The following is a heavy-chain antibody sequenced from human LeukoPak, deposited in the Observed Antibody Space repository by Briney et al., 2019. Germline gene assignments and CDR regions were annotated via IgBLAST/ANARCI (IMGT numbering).Heavy chain of an antibody. Sequence: GGSLRLSCAASGFTFSSYGMHWVRQAPGKGLEWVAVISYDGSNKYYADSVKGRFTISRDNSKHTLYLQMNSLRAEDTAMYYCAKDRGSSGWFDYWGQGTLVTVSS. J-gene: IGHJ4*02. V-gene: IGHV3-30*18. CDR2: ISYDGSNK. D-gene: IGHD6-19*01. CDR3: AKDRGSSGWFDY. CDR1: GFTFSSYG.